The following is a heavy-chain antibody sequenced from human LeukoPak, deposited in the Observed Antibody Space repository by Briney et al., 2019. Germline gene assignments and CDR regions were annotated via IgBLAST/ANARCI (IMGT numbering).Heavy chain of an antibody. J-gene: IGHJ4*02. D-gene: IGHD3-3*01. Sequence: SETLSLTCTVSGGSVSSGSYYWSWIRQPPGKGLEWIGYIYYSGSTYYNPSLKGRVTISVDTSKNQFSLKLSSVTAADTAVYYCARGGPGGYDFWSGPPSGVDYWGQGTLVTVSS. CDR2: IYYSGST. V-gene: IGHV4-61*01. CDR1: GGSVSSGSYY. CDR3: ARGGPGGYDFWSGPPSGVDY.